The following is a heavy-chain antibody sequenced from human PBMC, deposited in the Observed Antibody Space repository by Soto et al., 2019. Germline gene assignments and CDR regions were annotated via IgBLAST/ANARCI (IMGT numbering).Heavy chain of an antibody. CDR3: ARSYCAGDRHAEYYRGVDV. V-gene: IGHV1-18*01. D-gene: IGHD2-21*02. CDR2: DSAYSGHT. J-gene: IGHJ6*02. Sequence: ASVKVSCKATGYIFTSYGISWVQQAPGQGLEWMGWDSAYSGHTFYAQKFEGKVTMTTDTSTSTAYMELWSLRSDDTAVYYCARSYCAGDRHAEYYRGVDVWGQGTTVTVSS. CDR1: GYIFTSYG.